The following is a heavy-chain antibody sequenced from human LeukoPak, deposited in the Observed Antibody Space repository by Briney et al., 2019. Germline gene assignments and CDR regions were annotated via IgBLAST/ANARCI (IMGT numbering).Heavy chain of an antibody. CDR1: GFTFSSYG. V-gene: IGHV3-33*01. CDR2: IWYDGRNK. J-gene: IGHJ3*02. Sequence: PGGSLRLSRAASGFTFSSYGMHWVRQAPGKGREWVAVIWYDGRNKFYADSLKGRFTISRDNSKNTLYLQMNSLRAKDTAVYYCARVNRGDAFDIWGQGTLVTVSS. CDR3: ARVNRGDAFDI. D-gene: IGHD3-16*02.